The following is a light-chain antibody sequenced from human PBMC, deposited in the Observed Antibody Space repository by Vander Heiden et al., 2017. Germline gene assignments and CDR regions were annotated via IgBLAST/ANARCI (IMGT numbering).Light chain of an antibody. J-gene: IGKJ4*01. CDR1: QAISSD. CDR2: DSS. CDR3: QQLKSYPLT. V-gene: IGKV1-9*01. Sequence: IQLTQSPSSLSSPVVDRFTFTCRASQAISSDLAWYQQTPGKAPKLLIYDSSTLQSGVPSRFSGSGSGTDFTLTISSLQPEDFATYYCQQLKSYPLTFGGGTKVEI.